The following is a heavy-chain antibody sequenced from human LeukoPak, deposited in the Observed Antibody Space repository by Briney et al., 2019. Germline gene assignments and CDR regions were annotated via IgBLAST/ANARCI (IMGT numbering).Heavy chain of an antibody. CDR1: GYTFTSYV. CDR3: ARAAIRITMIVVDDY. D-gene: IGHD3-22*01. J-gene: IGHJ4*02. Sequence: GASVKVSCKASGYTFTSYVISWVRQAPGQGLEWMGWISAYNGNTNYAQKLQGRVTMTTDTSTSTAYMELRSLRSDDTAVYYCARAAIRITMIVVDDYWGQGTLVTVSS. V-gene: IGHV1-18*01. CDR2: ISAYNGNT.